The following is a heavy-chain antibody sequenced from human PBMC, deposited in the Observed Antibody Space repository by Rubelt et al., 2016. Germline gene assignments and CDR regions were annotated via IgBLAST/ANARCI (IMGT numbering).Heavy chain of an antibody. CDR1: GFIFSNFH. J-gene: IGHJ4*02. CDR2: IISNGNYI. V-gene: IGHV3-11*06. CDR3: ARVLDVVVPEGDYFFDS. Sequence: HVQLVESGGDLVKPGGSLRLSCAASGFIFSNFHMTWVRQAPGKGLEWVSFIISNGNYINYPDSVRCRFTISRDNAKNSLSLQMNGLRAADTAVYYCARVLDVVVPEGDYFFDSWGQGTLVTVSS. D-gene: IGHD2-15*01.